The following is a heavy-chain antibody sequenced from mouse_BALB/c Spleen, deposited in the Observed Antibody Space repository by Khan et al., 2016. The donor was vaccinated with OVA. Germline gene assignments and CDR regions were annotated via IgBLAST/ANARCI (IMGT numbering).Heavy chain of an antibody. CDR1: GYTFTTYT. CDR2: IIPSNDYT. Sequence: QVQLQQSGAELARPGASVKTSCKASGYTFTTYTIHWVKQRPGQGLEWIGYIIPSNDYTNYNQKFKDRATLTADKSSSTAYMQLSSLTSEDSAVYYCAREGAYYRSDGWFAYWGQGTLVTVSA. V-gene: IGHV1-4*01. CDR3: AREGAYYRSDGWFAY. J-gene: IGHJ3*01. D-gene: IGHD2-14*01.